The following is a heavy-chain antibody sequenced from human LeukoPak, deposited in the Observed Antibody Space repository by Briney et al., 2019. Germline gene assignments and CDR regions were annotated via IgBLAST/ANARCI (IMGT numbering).Heavy chain of an antibody. CDR1: GYSIRSGDY. CDR2: IYHSGST. Sequence: KPSETLSLTCAVSGYSIRSGDYWGWIRQSPGKGLEWIGSIYHSGSTHYNPSLKSRVTISVDPSKNQFSLMLSSVPAADTAVYYCARNRSLTTTPGFDHWGQGTLVTVSS. J-gene: IGHJ4*02. CDR3: ARNRSLTTTPGFDH. D-gene: IGHD4-11*01. V-gene: IGHV4-38-2*01.